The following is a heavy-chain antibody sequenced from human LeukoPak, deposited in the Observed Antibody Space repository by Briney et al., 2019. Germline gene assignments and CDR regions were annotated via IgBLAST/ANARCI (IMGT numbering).Heavy chain of an antibody. CDR1: EFTFSTYD. D-gene: IGHD6-13*01. CDR3: ARAKMPGIQTAGRVNYFDS. V-gene: IGHV3-13*01. J-gene: IGHJ4*02. CDR2: IDTAGNT. Sequence: PGGSLRPSCAASEFTFSTYDMHWVRQATGKGLGWVSPIDTAGNTWYPDSVKGRFTISRENAKNSLNLQMNSLRVGDTAVYYCARAKMPGIQTAGRVNYFDSWGQGTLVTVSS.